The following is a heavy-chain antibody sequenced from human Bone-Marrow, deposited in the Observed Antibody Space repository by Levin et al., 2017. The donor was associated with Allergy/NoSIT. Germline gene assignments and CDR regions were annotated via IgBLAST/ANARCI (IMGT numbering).Heavy chain of an antibody. J-gene: IGHJ4*02. Sequence: SQTLSLTCAVHGGSFRGSYWSWIRQPPGKGLEWIGEIHHRGNTKSNPSLKSRVTISVDTSKNQFSLKLSSVTAADTAVYYCARAGMITFGGSQFDYWGQGTLVTVSS. CDR3: ARAGMITFGGSQFDY. D-gene: IGHD3-16*01. CDR2: IHHRGNT. CDR1: GGSFRGSY. V-gene: IGHV4-34*01.